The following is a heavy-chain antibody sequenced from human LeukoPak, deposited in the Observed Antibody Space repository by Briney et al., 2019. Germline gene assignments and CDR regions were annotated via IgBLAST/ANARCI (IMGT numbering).Heavy chain of an antibody. Sequence: GGSLRLSCAASGFTFSSYAMSWVHQAPGKGLEWVSAISGSGGSTYYADSVKGRFTISRDNSKNTLYLQMNSLRAEDTAVYYCAKAGVVVPAAKGAFDYWGQGTLVTVSS. CDR1: GFTFSSYA. V-gene: IGHV3-23*01. CDR2: ISGSGGST. CDR3: AKAGVVVPAAKGAFDY. J-gene: IGHJ4*02. D-gene: IGHD2-2*01.